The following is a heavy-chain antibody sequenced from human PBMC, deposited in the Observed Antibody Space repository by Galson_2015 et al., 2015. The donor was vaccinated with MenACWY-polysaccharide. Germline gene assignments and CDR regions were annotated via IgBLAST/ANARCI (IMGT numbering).Heavy chain of an antibody. CDR3: ASSTGRGPLDY. J-gene: IGHJ4*02. CDR1: GGTFSSYA. V-gene: IGHV1-69*06. CDR2: IIPIFGTA. Sequence: CKASGGTFSSYAISWVRQAPGQGLEWMGGIIPIFGTANYAQKFQGRVTITADKSTSTAYMELSSLRSEDTAVYYCASSTGRGPLDYWGQGTLVTVSS. D-gene: IGHD1-26*01.